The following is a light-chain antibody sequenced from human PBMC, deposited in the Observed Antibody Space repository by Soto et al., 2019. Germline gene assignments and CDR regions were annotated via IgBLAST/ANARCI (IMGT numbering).Light chain of an antibody. CDR1: TSDVGSYNL. V-gene: IGLV2-14*02. CDR2: EVS. CDR3: SSYTSSSTVV. J-gene: IGLJ2*01. Sequence: QSALTQPASVSGSPGQSITISCTGTTSDVGSYNLVSWYQQHPGKAPKLIIYEVSNRPSGVSNRFSGSKSGNTASLTISGLQAEDEADYYCSSYTSSSTVVFGGGTKLTVL.